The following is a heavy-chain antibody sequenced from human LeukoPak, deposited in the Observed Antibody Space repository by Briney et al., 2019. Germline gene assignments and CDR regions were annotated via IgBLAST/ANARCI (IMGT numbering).Heavy chain of an antibody. J-gene: IGHJ6*02. Sequence: GGSLRLSCAASGFTFSSYSMNWVRQAPGKGLEWVSSISSSSSNIYYADSVKGRFTISRDNAKNSLYLQMNSLRAEDTAVYYCARETDRYCSSTSCYGYYYYGMDVWGQGTTVTVSS. CDR2: ISSSSSNI. CDR1: GFTFSSYS. V-gene: IGHV3-21*01. D-gene: IGHD2-2*01. CDR3: ARETDRYCSSTSCYGYYYYGMDV.